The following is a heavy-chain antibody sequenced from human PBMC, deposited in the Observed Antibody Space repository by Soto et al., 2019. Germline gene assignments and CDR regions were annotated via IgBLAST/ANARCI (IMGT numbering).Heavy chain of an antibody. V-gene: IGHV4-31*03. CDR3: ARDGLTGDFGCDY. Sequence: QVQLQESGPGLVKPSQTLSLTCTVSGGSISSGGYYWSWIRQHPGKGLEWIGYIYYSGSTYYNPSLNSRVTISVATSKNQFSLELSSVTAAATAVYYCARDGLTGDFGCDYWGQGTLVTVSS. CDR2: IYYSGST. CDR1: GGSISSGGYY. D-gene: IGHD2-21*01. J-gene: IGHJ4*02.